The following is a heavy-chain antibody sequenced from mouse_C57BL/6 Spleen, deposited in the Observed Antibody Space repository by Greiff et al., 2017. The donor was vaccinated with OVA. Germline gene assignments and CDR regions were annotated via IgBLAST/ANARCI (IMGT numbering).Heavy chain of an antibody. CDR1: GYAFTNYL. CDR3: ARSRMDGNYGYFDV. CDR2: INPGSGGT. J-gene: IGHJ1*03. V-gene: IGHV1-54*01. D-gene: IGHD2-1*01. Sequence: VQLQQSGAELVRPGTSVKVSCKASGYAFTNYLIEWVKQRPGQGLEWIGVINPGSGGTNYNEKFKGKATLTADKSSSTAYMQLSSLTSEDSAVYFCARSRMDGNYGYFDVWGTGTTVTVSS.